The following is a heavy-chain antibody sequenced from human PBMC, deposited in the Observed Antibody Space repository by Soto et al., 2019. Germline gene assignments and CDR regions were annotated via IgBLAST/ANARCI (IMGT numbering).Heavy chain of an antibody. CDR3: ARGSIAVTTHLCY. D-gene: IGHD4-17*01. J-gene: IGHJ4*02. CDR2: IDADNGNT. Sequence: ASVKVSCKASGYTFTSYPTHWVRQAPGQGLEWMGWIDADNGNTKYAQKLQDRVTTTTATSASTAYMELASLRSDDTAVYYCARGSIAVTTHLCYWGQGTLVTVSS. V-gene: IGHV1-3*01. CDR1: GYTFTSYP.